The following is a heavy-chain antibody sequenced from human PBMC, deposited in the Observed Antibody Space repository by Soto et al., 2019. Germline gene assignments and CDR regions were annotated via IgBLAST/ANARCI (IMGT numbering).Heavy chain of an antibody. CDR3: ARDGTFGAKGGSLDI. Sequence: GGSLRLSCAASGFTFRTYGMHWVRQAPGKGLEWVAISWYDGSNKYYAESVKGRFTISRDNSKNTLYLQMNSLRAEDTAVYYCARDGTFGAKGGSLDIWGQGTMVTVSS. CDR2: SWYDGSNK. CDR1: GFTFRTYG. D-gene: IGHD3-16*01. V-gene: IGHV3-33*01. J-gene: IGHJ3*02.